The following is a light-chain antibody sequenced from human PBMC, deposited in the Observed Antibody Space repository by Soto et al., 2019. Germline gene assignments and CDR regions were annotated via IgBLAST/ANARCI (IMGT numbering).Light chain of an antibody. CDR1: QSVSSN. CDR2: GAS. Sequence: EIVMTQSPATLSVSPGERAALSCRASQSVSSNFAWYQQKPGQAPRLLIYGASTRATGIPARFSGSGSGTDFTLTISSLQSEDVAVYYCQQNNNWPYTFGQGTKLQIK. J-gene: IGKJ2*01. V-gene: IGKV3-15*01. CDR3: QQNNNWPYT.